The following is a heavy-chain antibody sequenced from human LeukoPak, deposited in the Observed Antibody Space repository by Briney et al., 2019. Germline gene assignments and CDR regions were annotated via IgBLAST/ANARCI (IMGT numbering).Heavy chain of an antibody. J-gene: IGHJ4*02. CDR3: AKGGSRSLLWFGELQELDY. Sequence: PGGSLRLSCAASGFTFSSYAMSWVRQAPGKGLEWVSAISGSGGSTYYADSVKGRFTISRDNSKNTLYLQMNCLRAEDTAVYYCAKGGSRSLLWFGELQELDYWGQGTLVTVSS. CDR1: GFTFSSYA. V-gene: IGHV3-23*01. CDR2: ISGSGGST. D-gene: IGHD3-10*01.